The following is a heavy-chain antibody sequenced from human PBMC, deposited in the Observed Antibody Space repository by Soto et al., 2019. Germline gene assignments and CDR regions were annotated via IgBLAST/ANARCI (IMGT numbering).Heavy chain of an antibody. CDR3: ARGRTNYDSSDIDY. V-gene: IGHV1-8*01. J-gene: IGHJ4*02. CDR1: GYTFTSYD. Sequence: ASVKVSCKASGYTFTSYDINWVRQVTGQGLEWMGWMNPNSGNTGYAQKFQGRVTMTRNTSISTAYMELSSLRSEDTAVYYCARGRTNYDSSDIDYWGQGTLVTVSS. CDR2: MNPNSGNT. D-gene: IGHD3-22*01.